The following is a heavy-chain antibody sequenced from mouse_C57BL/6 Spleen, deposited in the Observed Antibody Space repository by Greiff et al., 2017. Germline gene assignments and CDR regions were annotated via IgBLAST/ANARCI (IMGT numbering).Heavy chain of an antibody. Sequence: VQLVESGAELARPGASVKLSCKASGYTFTSYGISWVKQRTGQGLEWIGEIYPRSGNTYYNEKFKGKATLTADKSSSTAYMELRSLTSEDSAVYFGARRDSNYGGHYAMDYWGQGTSVTVSS. CDR3: ARRDSNYGGHYAMDY. J-gene: IGHJ4*01. D-gene: IGHD2-5*01. V-gene: IGHV1-81*01. CDR2: IYPRSGNT. CDR1: GYTFTSYG.